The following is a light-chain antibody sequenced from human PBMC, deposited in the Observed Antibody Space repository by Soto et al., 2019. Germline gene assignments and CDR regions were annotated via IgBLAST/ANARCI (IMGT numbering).Light chain of an antibody. Sequence: IQMTQSASSLSASVGDRVTITRRESQSISSYLNWYQQKPGEAPKLLLYAASSLQSGVPSRFSGSGSATDFTPTISSLQPEDFATYYCQQSYSTPPITFGQGTRLEIK. CDR1: QSISSY. CDR3: QQSYSTPPIT. J-gene: IGKJ5*01. CDR2: AAS. V-gene: IGKV1-39*01.